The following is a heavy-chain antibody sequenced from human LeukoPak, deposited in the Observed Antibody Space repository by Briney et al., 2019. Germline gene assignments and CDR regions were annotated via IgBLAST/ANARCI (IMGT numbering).Heavy chain of an antibody. J-gene: IGHJ4*02. CDR3: ITEPHDYGDFTFGY. D-gene: IGHD4-17*01. CDR2: ISSKSDGGTT. V-gene: IGHV3-15*01. CDR1: GFTFSSYG. Sequence: GSLRLSCAASGFTFSSYGMHWVRQAPGKGLEWVGRISSKSDGGTTDYAASVKGRFTISRDDSTNTLSLQMSGLKAEDTALYFCITEPHDYGDFTFGYWGQGTLVTVSS.